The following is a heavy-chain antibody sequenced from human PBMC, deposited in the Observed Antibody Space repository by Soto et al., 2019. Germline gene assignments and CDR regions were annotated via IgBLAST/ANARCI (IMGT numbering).Heavy chain of an antibody. CDR2: ISVYNSDT. D-gene: IGHD6-6*01. Sequence: ASVKFSCKTSGFSFTTYGISWVRQAPGQGLEWMGWISVYNSDTKYAQKFQGRITMTTDTSTTTAYMELRSLISDDTAVYYCARNGGSSSPFDCWGQGTQVTVSS. CDR1: GFSFTTYG. CDR3: ARNGGSSSPFDC. V-gene: IGHV1-18*01. J-gene: IGHJ4*02.